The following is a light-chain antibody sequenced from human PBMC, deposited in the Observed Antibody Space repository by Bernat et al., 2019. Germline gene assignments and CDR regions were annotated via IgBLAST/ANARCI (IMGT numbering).Light chain of an antibody. CDR3: HQYGSPFRS. Sequence: DIQMTQSPPSLSASVGDRVTITCRASQGITRYLVWFQQKPGKAPKSLIYAASSLESGVPSRFRGTGSGTDFTLTINSLQPEEFATYYCHQYGSPFRSFGQGTTVGIK. CDR1: QGITRY. CDR2: AAS. V-gene: IGKV1-16*01. J-gene: IGKJ2*01.